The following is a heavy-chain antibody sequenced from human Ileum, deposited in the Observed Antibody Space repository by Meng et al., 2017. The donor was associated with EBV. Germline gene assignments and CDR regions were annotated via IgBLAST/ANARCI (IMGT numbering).Heavy chain of an antibody. CDR2: IIHGGSP. J-gene: IGHJ4*02. CDR1: AGSLSGAY. Sequence: QLRQLGAGRLKPSETLSLTCAVNAGSLSGAYWNWIRQPPGKGLELIGEIIHGGSPSYNPSLKSRVTISIDTSKNQLSLMLSSVTAADTAVYYCARRPTGIDYWGQGTLVTVSS. D-gene: IGHD2-8*02. V-gene: IGHV4-34*12. CDR3: ARRPTGIDY.